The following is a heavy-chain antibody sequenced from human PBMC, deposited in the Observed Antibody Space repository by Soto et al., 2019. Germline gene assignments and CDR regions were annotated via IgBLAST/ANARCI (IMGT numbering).Heavy chain of an antibody. D-gene: IGHD2-2*01. J-gene: IGHJ6*04. CDR3: ARDLPPVVVPDAISGSYYYYGMDV. CDR1: GSPFTSYG. CDR2: ISAYNGNT. V-gene: IGHV1-18*04. Sequence: VKVTCTASGSPFTSYGISWGRQAPGQGLEWMGWISAYNGNTNYAQKLQGRVTMTTDTSTSTAYMELRSLRSDDTAVYYCARDLPPVVVPDAISGSYYYYGMDVWGKGTTVSVSS.